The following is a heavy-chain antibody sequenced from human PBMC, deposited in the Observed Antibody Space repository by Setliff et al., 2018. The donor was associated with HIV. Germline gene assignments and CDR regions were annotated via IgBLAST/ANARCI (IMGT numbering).Heavy chain of an antibody. CDR1: GASLTSGSYF. CDR3: ARGEGGFLDFDLVLTTFDF. CDR2: VYTSGKH. J-gene: IGHJ4*02. Sequence: PSETLSLTCSVSGASLTSGSYFWNWLRLPAGKGLEWIGYVYTSGKHNYNPSLGSRAAIFLDTSKKQSSLSLTSVTAADTAVYYCARGEGGFLDFDLVLTTFDFWGQGTPVTVSS. V-gene: IGHV4-61*09. D-gene: IGHD3-9*01.